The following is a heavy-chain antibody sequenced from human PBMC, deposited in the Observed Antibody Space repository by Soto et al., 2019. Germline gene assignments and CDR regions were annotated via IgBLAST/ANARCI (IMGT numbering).Heavy chain of an antibody. J-gene: IGHJ4*02. CDR1: GYTFSTYT. D-gene: IGHD6-13*01. V-gene: IGHV1-3*01. CDR2: ITPDNGNT. CDR3: ARVRRHAGYSDY. Sequence: ASVKVSCKASGYTFSTYTIHWVRQAPGQSLEWMGWITPDNGNTYFSQKFQGRVTVTRDTSASTAYMELSSLTSEDTAVYYCARVRRHAGYSDYSGLGSLGTGS.